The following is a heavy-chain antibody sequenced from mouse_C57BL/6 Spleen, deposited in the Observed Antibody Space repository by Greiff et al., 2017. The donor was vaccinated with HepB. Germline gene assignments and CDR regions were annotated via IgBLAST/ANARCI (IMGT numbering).Heavy chain of an antibody. J-gene: IGHJ3*01. Sequence: VMLVESGAELARPGASVKLSCKASGYTFTSYGISWVKQRTGQGLEWIGEIYTRSGNTYYNEKFKGKATLTVDKSTSTAYMQLSSLTSEDSAVYYCARGDGYGCYAYGGKGTLVTVSA. V-gene: IGHV1-81*01. CDR2: IYTRSGNT. CDR3: ARGDGYGCYAY. CDR1: GYTFTSYG. D-gene: IGHD2-3*01.